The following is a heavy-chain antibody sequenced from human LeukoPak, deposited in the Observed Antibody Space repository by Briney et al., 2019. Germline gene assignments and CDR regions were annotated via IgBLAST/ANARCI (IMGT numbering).Heavy chain of an antibody. Sequence: SETLSLTCTVSGASISSYYWSWIRQPPGKGLEWIGYICYSGSTNYNPSLKSRVTISVDTSKNQFSLRLTSVTAADTAVYYCARGGSGNSGNWGQGTLVTVSS. CDR3: ARGGSGNSGN. V-gene: IGHV4-59*01. CDR1: GASISSYY. CDR2: ICYSGST. J-gene: IGHJ4*02. D-gene: IGHD4-23*01.